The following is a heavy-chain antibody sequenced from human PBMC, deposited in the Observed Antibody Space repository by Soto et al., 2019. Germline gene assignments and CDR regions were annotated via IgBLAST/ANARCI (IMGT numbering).Heavy chain of an antibody. CDR2: IYHSGST. CDR1: GYSISSGYY. D-gene: IGHD6-6*01. CDR3: AREAIAARLSYYYGMDV. V-gene: IGHV4-38-2*02. Sequence: PSETLSLTCAVSGYSISSGYYWGWIRQPPGKGLEWIGSIYHSGSTYYNPSLKSRVTISVGTSKNQFSLKLSSVTAADTAVYYCAREAIAARLSYYYGMDVWGQGTTVTVSS. J-gene: IGHJ6*02.